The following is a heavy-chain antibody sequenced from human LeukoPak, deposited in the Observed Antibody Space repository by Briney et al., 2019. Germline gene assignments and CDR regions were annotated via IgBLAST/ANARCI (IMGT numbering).Heavy chain of an antibody. D-gene: IGHD3-22*01. CDR3: ARVDSSGYGSYFDY. CDR1: GYTFTGYY. Sequence: GASVKVSCKASGYTFTGYYMHWVRQAPGQGLEWMGWINPNSGGTNYAQKLQGRVTMTTDTSTSTAYMELRSLRSDDTAVYYCARVDSSGYGSYFDYWGQGTLVTVSS. V-gene: IGHV1-2*02. CDR2: INPNSGGT. J-gene: IGHJ4*02.